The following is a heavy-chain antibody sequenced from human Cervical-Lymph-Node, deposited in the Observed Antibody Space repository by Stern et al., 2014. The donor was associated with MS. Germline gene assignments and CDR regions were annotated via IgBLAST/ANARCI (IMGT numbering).Heavy chain of an antibody. V-gene: IGHV1-24*01. J-gene: IGHJ4*02. CDR2: LDPEDGET. CDR1: GHPLSELA. D-gene: IGHD3-10*01. CDR3: ATYRGVK. Sequence: VQLVQSWAEVKKPGASVTVPCNVAGHPLSELAMHWLRQLPPRGLEWMGQLDPEDGETVHAQQFQGRLSMTADKSTGTAYMPMTALRSEDTAVYYCATYRGVKWGPGTLVTVSS.